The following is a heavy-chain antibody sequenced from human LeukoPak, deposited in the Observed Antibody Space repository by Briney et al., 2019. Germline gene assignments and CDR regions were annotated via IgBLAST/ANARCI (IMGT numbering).Heavy chain of an antibody. D-gene: IGHD3-22*01. CDR2: IVVGSGNT. CDR3: AAEGTLDSSGYYRDAFDI. J-gene: IGHJ3*02. V-gene: IGHV1-58*02. Sequence: SVKVSCKASGFTFTSSAMQWVRQARGQRLEWIGWIVVGSGNTNYAQKFQERVTITRDMSTSTAYMELSSLRSEDTAVYYRAAEGTLDSSGYYRDAFDIWGQGTMVTVSS. CDR1: GFTFTSSA.